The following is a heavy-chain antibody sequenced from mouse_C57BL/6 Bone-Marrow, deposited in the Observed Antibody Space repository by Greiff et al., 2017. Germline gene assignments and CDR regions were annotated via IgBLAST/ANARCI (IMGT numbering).Heavy chain of an antibody. J-gene: IGHJ1*03. CDR1: GYTFTTYP. Sequence: VQLQQSGAELVKPGASVEMSCTASGYTFTTYPIEWMKQNHGKSLEWIGNFHPYNDDTKYKEKFKGKATLTVEKSSSTVYLEISRLTSDASAVYDCAIIYDGYYWYFDVGGTGTAVTVTS. V-gene: IGHV1-47*01. CDR2: FHPYNDDT. D-gene: IGHD2-3*01. CDR3: AIIYDGYYWYFDV.